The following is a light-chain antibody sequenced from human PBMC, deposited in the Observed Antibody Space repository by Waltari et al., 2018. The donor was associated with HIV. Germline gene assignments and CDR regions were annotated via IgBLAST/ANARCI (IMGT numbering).Light chain of an antibody. CDR3: QQYATSPYT. J-gene: IGKJ2*01. V-gene: IGKV3-20*01. CDR2: GAS. CDR1: QSVSSSY. Sequence: EIVLTQSPGTLSLSPGERATLSCRASQSVSSSYLAWYQQKPGQAPRLLIYGASSRATGIPDRFSGSGSGTDFTLTINRLEPEDFAVYYCQQYATSPYTFGQWTKLEIK.